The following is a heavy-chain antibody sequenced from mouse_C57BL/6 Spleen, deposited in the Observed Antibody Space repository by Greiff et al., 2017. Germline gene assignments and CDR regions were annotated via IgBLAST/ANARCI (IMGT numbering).Heavy chain of an antibody. CDR3: ARHEGSSGSWFAY. CDR2: ISSGGSYT. CDR1: GFTFSSYG. Sequence: EVQLVESGGDLVKPGGSLKLSCAASGFTFSSYGMSWVRQTPDKRLEWVATISSGGSYTYYPDSVKGRFTISRDNAKNTLYLQMSSLKSEDTAMYYCARHEGSSGSWFAYWGQGTLVTVSA. J-gene: IGHJ3*01. V-gene: IGHV5-6*01. D-gene: IGHD3-2*02.